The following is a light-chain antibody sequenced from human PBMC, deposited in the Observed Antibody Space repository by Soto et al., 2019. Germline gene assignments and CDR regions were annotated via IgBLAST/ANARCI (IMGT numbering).Light chain of an antibody. V-gene: IGKV3-20*01. CDR2: AAS. J-gene: IGKJ2*01. Sequence: EIVLTQSPGTLSLSAGERATLSCWASQSVSNNLVWYQQKPGQAPRLLISAASSRAAGIPDTFSVSGSGTGSKPTNSGFQTKYWAEYYCQQYSNAPVSFGPGTKVVIK. CDR3: QQYSNAPVS. CDR1: QSVSNN.